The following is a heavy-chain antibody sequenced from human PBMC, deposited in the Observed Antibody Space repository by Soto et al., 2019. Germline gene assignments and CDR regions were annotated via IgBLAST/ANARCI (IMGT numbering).Heavy chain of an antibody. D-gene: IGHD3-16*01. J-gene: IGHJ6*02. CDR1: GGTFTNYS. V-gene: IGHV1-69*13. CDR3: ARVMGEEHRVSVLAHYYYGMDV. CDR2: IIPMFGTS. Sequence: SVKVSCKASGGTFTNYSDSWMRQAPGQGLAWTGGIIPMFGTSSYAQKFQGRLTITADQFTNTVYMELSSLKSDDTAVYYCARVMGEEHRVSVLAHYYYGMDVWGQGTTVTVSS.